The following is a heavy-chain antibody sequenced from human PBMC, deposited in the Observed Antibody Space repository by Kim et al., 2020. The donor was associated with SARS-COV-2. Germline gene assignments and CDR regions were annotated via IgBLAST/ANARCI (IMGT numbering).Heavy chain of an antibody. CDR2: INTNTGNP. Sequence: ASVKVSCKASGYTFTSYAMNWVRQAPGQGLEWMGWINTNTGNPTYAQGFTGRFVFSLDTSVSTAYLQISSLKAEDTAVYYCARSIDAYYYYYGMDVWGQGTTVTVSS. J-gene: IGHJ6*02. CDR3: ARSIDAYYYYYGMDV. D-gene: IGHD6-6*01. CDR1: GYTFTSYA. V-gene: IGHV7-4-1*02.